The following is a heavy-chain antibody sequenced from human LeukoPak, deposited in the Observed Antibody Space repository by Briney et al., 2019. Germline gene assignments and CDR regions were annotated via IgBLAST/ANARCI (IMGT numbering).Heavy chain of an antibody. V-gene: IGHV3-23*01. CDR1: GFTFSSYA. CDR3: IVFGDSNH. Sequence: PGGSLRLSCAASGFTFSSYAMSWVRQAPGKGLGWVSTISGSGGSTYYADSVKGRFTISRDTSKNTLYLQINSLRVEDTAVYYCIVFGDSNHWGQGTLVTVSS. J-gene: IGHJ5*02. D-gene: IGHD4-17*01. CDR2: ISGSGGST.